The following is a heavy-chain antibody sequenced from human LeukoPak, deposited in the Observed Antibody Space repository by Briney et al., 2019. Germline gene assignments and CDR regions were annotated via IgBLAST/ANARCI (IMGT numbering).Heavy chain of an antibody. CDR3: ATSNAGLGGNFQH. D-gene: IGHD3-16*01. J-gene: IGHJ1*01. V-gene: IGHV1-2*04. CDR1: GYTFTGYY. Sequence: GASVKVSCKASGYTFTGYYMHWVRQAPGQGLEWMGWINPNSGGTNYAQKFQGWVTMTRGTSISTAYMELSRLRSDDTAVYYCATSNAGLGGNFQHWGQGTLVTVSS. CDR2: INPNSGGT.